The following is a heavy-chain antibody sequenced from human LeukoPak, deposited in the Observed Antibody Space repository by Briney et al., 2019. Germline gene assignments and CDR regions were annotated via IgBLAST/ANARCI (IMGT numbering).Heavy chain of an antibody. Sequence: PGGSLRLSCAASGFMFSDYWMSWVRQPPGKALEWIGNIFYSGSTYYSPSLKSRVTISVDTSKNQFSLKLSSVTAADTAVYYCARGRGSYWVDYWGQGTLVTVSS. D-gene: IGHD1-26*01. V-gene: IGHV4-59*01. CDR3: ARGRGSYWVDY. CDR1: GFMFSDYW. J-gene: IGHJ4*02. CDR2: IFYSGST.